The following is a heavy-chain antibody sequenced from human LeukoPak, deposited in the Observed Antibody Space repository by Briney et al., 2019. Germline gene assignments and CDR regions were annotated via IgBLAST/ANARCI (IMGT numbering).Heavy chain of an antibody. D-gene: IGHD3-10*01. CDR1: GYTFTGYY. V-gene: IGHV1-2*06. Sequence: ASVKVSCKASGYTFTGYYMHWVRQAPGQGLEWMGRINPNRGGTNYAQKFQGRVTMTRDTSISTAYMELSRLRSDDTAVYYCARDEGIYYGSANKEWGQGTLVTVSS. CDR3: ARDEGIYYGSANKE. CDR2: INPNRGGT. J-gene: IGHJ4*02.